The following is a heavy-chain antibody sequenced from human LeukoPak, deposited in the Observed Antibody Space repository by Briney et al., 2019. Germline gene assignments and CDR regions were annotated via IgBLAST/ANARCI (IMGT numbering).Heavy chain of an antibody. V-gene: IGHV1-18*01. CDR1: GYTFTSYG. J-gene: IGHJ4*02. CDR3: ARDRRIMITFGGVIVAPTGGDY. Sequence: GASVKVSCKASGYTFTSYGINWVRQAPGQGLEWMGWISAYNGNTNYAQKLQGRVTMTTDTSTSTAYMELRSLRSDDTAVYYCARDRRIMITFGGVIVAPTGGDYWGQGTLVTVSS. D-gene: IGHD3-16*02. CDR2: ISAYNGNT.